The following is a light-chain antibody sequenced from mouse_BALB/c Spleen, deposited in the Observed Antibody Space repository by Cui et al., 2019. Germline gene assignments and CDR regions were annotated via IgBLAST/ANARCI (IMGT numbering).Light chain of an antibody. CDR1: SSVSY. CDR3: QQWSSYPRT. J-gene: IGKJ1*01. Sequence: QIVLTQSPAIMSASPGEKVTMTCSASSSVSYMYWYQQKPGPSPRLLIYDTSNLASGVPGRFSGSGSGTSYSLTISRMEAEDAATYYCQQWSSYPRTFGGGTKLEIK. CDR2: DTS. V-gene: IGKV4-55*01.